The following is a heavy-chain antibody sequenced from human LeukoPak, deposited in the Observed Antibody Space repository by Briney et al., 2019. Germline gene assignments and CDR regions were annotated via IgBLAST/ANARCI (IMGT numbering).Heavy chain of an antibody. J-gene: IGHJ4*02. Sequence: ASVKVSCKASGGTFSSYAISWVRQAPGQGLEWMGGIIPIFGTANYAQKFQGRVTITADESTSTAYMELSSLRSEDTAVYYCASSPSNYYDSSGYFDYWGQGTLVTVSS. CDR1: GGTFSSYA. CDR2: IIPIFGTA. V-gene: IGHV1-69*13. CDR3: ASSPSNYYDSSGYFDY. D-gene: IGHD3-22*01.